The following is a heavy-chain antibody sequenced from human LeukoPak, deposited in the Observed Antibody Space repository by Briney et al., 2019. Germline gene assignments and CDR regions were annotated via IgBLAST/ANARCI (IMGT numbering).Heavy chain of an antibody. D-gene: IGHD4-11*01. V-gene: IGHV4-4*07. Sequence: PSETLSLTCTVSGGSISSYYWSWIRQPAGKGLEWIGRIYTSGSTNYNPSLKSRVTMSVDTSKNQFSLKLSSVTAADTAVYDCARAGRVHDYSLFDYWGQGTLVTVSS. CDR1: GGSISSYY. CDR2: IYTSGST. J-gene: IGHJ4*02. CDR3: ARAGRVHDYSLFDY.